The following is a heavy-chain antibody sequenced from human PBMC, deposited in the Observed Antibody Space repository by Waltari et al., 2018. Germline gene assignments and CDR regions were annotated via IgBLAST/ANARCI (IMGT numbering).Heavy chain of an antibody. V-gene: IGHV4-4*02. D-gene: IGHD2-15*01. Sequence: QVQLQESGPGLVKPSGTLSLTCGVSGDSLSSSHWWSWVRRPPGKGLGGGGQVFRSGKTSYNPSLESRVTMSRDTSNNECALSLTAATAADTAVYYCARDRGKGLYLDSWGQGTLVTVSP. CDR3: ARDRGKGLYLDS. CDR1: GDSLSSSHW. J-gene: IGHJ4*02. CDR2: VFRSGKT.